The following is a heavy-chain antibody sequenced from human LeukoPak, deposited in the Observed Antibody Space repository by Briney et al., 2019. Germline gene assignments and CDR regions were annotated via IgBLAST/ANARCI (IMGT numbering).Heavy chain of an antibody. CDR2: IKQDGSDK. J-gene: IGHJ4*02. D-gene: IGHD1-26*01. CDR3: ARDREVGATIHDY. CDR1: GFTFSNYY. Sequence: GGSLRLSCAASGFTFSNYYMSWVRQAPGKGLEWVANIKQDGSDKSYVDSVKGRFTISRDNAENSLYLQMNSLRAEDTAVYFCARDREVGATIHDYWGQGTLDTVSS. V-gene: IGHV3-7*01.